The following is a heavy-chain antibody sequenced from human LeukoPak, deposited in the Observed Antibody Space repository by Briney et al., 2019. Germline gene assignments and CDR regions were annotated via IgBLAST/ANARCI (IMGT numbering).Heavy chain of an antibody. J-gene: IGHJ4*02. CDR3: ARAVSRDGYNH. Sequence: GASVKVSCKASGYTLTSYGISWARQAPGQGLEWMGWISAYNGNTNYAQKLQGRVTMTTDTSTSTAYMELRSLRSDDTAVYYCARAVSRDGYNHWGQGTLVTVSS. D-gene: IGHD5-24*01. CDR2: ISAYNGNT. V-gene: IGHV1-18*01. CDR1: GYTLTSYG.